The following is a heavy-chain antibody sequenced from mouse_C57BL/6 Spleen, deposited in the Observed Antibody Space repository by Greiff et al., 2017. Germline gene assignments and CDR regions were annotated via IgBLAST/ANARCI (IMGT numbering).Heavy chain of an antibody. CDR1: GFTFSDYG. CDR3: ARPLDGSSSWFAY. CDR2: ISSGSSTI. D-gene: IGHD1-1*01. J-gene: IGHJ3*01. Sequence: EVMLVESGGGLVKPGGSLKLSCAASGFTFSDYGMHWVRQAPEKGLEWVAYISSGSSTIYYADTVKGRFTISRDNAKNTLFLQMTSLRSEDTAMYYCARPLDGSSSWFAYWGQGTLVTVSA. V-gene: IGHV5-17*01.